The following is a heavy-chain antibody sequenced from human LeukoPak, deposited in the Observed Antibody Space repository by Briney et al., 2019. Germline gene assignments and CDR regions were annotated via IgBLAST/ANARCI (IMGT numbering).Heavy chain of an antibody. CDR2: IYPSDSDT. J-gene: IGHJ4*02. CDR3: ARRELGILYYFDY. CDR1: GYSFTSYW. D-gene: IGHD7-27*01. V-gene: IGHV5-51*01. Sequence: GESLKISCKGSGYSFTSYWIGWVRQMPGKGLEWMGIIYPSDSDTTYSPSFQGQVTISADKSISTAYLQWSSLKASDTAMYYCARRELGILYYFDYWGQGTLVTVSS.